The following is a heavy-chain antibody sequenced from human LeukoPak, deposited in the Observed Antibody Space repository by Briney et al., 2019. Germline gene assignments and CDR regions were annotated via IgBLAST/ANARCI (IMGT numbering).Heavy chain of an antibody. CDR1: GFTFSSYA. D-gene: IGHD2-2*01. Sequence: GGSLRLSCAASGFTFSSYAMSWVRQAPGKGLEWVSAISGSGGSTYYADSVKGRFTISRDNSKNTLYLQMNSLRAEDTAVYYCASLYCSSTSCYWGYYGMDVWGQGTTVTVSS. CDR2: ISGSGGST. CDR3: ASLYCSSTSCYWGYYGMDV. J-gene: IGHJ6*02. V-gene: IGHV3-23*01.